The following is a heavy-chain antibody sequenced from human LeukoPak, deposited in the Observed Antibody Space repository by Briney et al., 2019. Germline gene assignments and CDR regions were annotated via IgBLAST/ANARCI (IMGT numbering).Heavy chain of an antibody. Sequence: SLKVSCKTSGYTFTGYYIHWVRQAPGQGLEWMGWINPNSGGTNYAQNFQGGVTMTRETSITTAYMELSRLTSDDTAVYYCVRDDVSPWGQGTLVTVSS. CDR3: VRDDVSP. CDR2: INPNSGGT. V-gene: IGHV1-2*02. J-gene: IGHJ5*02. CDR1: GYTFTGYY.